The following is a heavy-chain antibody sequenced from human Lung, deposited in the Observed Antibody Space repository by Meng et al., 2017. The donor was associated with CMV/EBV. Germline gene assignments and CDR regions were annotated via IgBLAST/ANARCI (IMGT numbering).Heavy chain of an antibody. CDR2: ISSSRSYI. Sequence: GESLKISCAPSGFSFSTYTLHWVRQAPGKGLEWVASISSSRSYINYADPVKGRFTISRDNAKDSLYPQMSSLRAEDTAVYYCARERLYQPLWGDALDIWGQGTMVTVSS. J-gene: IGHJ3*02. V-gene: IGHV3-21*06. CDR3: ARERLYQPLWGDALDI. CDR1: GFSFSTYT. D-gene: IGHD2-2*01.